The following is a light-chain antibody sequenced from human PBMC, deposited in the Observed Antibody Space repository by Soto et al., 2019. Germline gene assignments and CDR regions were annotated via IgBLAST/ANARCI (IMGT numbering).Light chain of an antibody. J-gene: IGKJ5*01. CDR3: QQYNNWPPT. CDR2: GAS. CDR1: QSVSSN. V-gene: IGKV3-15*01. Sequence: EIVMTQSPATLSVSPGERATLSCRASQSVSSNLAWYQQKPGQAPRLLIYGASTRATGIPARFSGSGSGKEFTLTISSLQSEDFAVYYCQQYNNWPPTFGQGKRLEIK.